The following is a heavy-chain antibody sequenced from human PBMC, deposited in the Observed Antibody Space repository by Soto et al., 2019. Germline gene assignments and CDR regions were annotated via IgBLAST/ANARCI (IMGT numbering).Heavy chain of an antibody. J-gene: IGHJ6*02. V-gene: IGHV1-18*01. CDR3: ARCIQQDYYYGMDV. CDR2: ISADNGNT. Sequence: GASVKVSCKASGYTFYSHSISWVRQAPGQGLEWMGRISADNGNTKYAQKFRGRVTMATDTSTSTVYMGLRNLRSDDTAVYYCARCIQQDYYYGMDVWGQGTTVTVSS. D-gene: IGHD5-18*01. CDR1: GYTFYSHS.